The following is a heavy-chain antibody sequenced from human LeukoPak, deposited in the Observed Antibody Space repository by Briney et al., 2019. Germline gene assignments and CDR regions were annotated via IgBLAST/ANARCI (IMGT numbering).Heavy chain of an antibody. CDR2: INAGNGNT. CDR1: GYTFTSYD. J-gene: IGHJ4*02. CDR3: ARVISSSWYHHDH. V-gene: IGHV1-3*01. D-gene: IGHD6-13*01. Sequence: ASVKVSCKASGYTFTSYDINWVRQATGQGLEWMGWINAGNGNTKYSQEFQGRVTITRDTSASTAYMELRSLRFDDTAFYYCARVISSSWYHHDHWGQGTLVTVSS.